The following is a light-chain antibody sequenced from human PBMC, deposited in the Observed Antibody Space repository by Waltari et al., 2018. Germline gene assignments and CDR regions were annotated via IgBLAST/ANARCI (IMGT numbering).Light chain of an antibody. CDR3: QQYDTSPAT. V-gene: IGKV3-20*01. CDR2: GAL. J-gene: IGKJ2*01. CDR1: QSLNIAY. Sequence: ELVLTQSPGTLSLSPGERATLPCRARQSLNIAYVAWYQQKSDQATRLLIHGALYRATAIPERFSGSGSGTDFTLTISRLEPEDFAVYYCQQYDTSPATFGQGTKLEIK.